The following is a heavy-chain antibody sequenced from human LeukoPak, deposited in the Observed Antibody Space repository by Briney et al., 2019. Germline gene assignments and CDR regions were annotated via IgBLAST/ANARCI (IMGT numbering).Heavy chain of an antibody. Sequence: PGGSLRLSCTASGXTVSTNYMAWVRQAPGEGLECVSVIYGDGSTFYADSVKGRFTISRDISKNTVYLQMNSLRAEDTAVYYCARDHRIGGSWGQGTLVTVSS. D-gene: IGHD3-16*01. CDR1: GXTVSTNY. CDR3: ARDHRIGGS. CDR2: IYGDGST. J-gene: IGHJ4*02. V-gene: IGHV3-53*01.